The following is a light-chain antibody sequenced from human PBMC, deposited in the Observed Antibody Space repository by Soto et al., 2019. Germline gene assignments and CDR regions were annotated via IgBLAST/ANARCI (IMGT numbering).Light chain of an antibody. CDR2: EGI. Sequence: HSALTQPASVSGSLGQSITISCTGTGSDVGSYKLVSWYQQHPGKAPKLIIFEGINRPSGVSNRFSGSKSDNTASLTISGLQAEDEADYYCCSYVGTWVFGGGTQLTVL. CDR1: GSDVGSYKL. J-gene: IGLJ3*02. V-gene: IGLV2-23*01. CDR3: CSYVGTWV.